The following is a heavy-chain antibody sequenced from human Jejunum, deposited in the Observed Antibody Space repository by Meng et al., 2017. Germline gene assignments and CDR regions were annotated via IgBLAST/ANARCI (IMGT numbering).Heavy chain of an antibody. CDR3: ARGNEYSNYGADF. D-gene: IGHD4-11*01. V-gene: IGHV4-34*01. Sequence: QVKLQQWGAGLLKTSEALSLTCAVRGRSISDDYWTWIRQPPGKGREWSGEMNDSGSTNYNPSLKSRVTISVDTSKSQFYLRVSSVTAADTAVYYCARGNEYSNYGADFWGQGTLVTVSS. CDR2: MNDSGST. J-gene: IGHJ4*02. CDR1: GRSISDDY.